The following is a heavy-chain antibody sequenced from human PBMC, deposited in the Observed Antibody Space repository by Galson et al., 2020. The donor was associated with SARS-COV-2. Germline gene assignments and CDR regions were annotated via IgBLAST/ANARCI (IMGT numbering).Heavy chain of an antibody. J-gene: IGHJ5*02. CDR2: IIPIFEKS. CDR1: GDTFSSVA. D-gene: IGHD6-13*01. CDR3: ARGGTESHCDNRSCCWVRWLDP. V-gene: IGHV1-69*06. Sequence: TISCKASGDTFSSVAISWVRQGPGQGLEWMGEIIPIFEKSNYAQKFQGRLSISADKSTMTVYMELAGLESEDTATYFCARGGTESHCDNRSCCWVRWLDPWGQGTLVTVSS.